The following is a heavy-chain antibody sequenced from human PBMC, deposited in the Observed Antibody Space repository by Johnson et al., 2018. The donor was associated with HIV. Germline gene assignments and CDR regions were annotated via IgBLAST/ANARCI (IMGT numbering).Heavy chain of an antibody. D-gene: IGHD1-26*01. Sequence: QVQLVESGGGVVRPGGSLRLSCAASGFTFSDYYMSWIRQAPGQGLEWVSYISTSGATIYYAVSVKGRFTISRDNAKKSLYLQMNSLRSEDTALYYCARDGPTRLVGARGVFDAFDIWGQGTMVTVSS. J-gene: IGHJ3*02. CDR2: ISTSGATI. CDR1: GFTFSDYY. CDR3: ARDGPTRLVGARGVFDAFDI. V-gene: IGHV3-11*04.